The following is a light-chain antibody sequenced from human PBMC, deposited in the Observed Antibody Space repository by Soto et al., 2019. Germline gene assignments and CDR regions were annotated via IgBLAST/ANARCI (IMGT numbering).Light chain of an antibody. CDR2: GAS. CDR3: QKYDGAPLT. J-gene: IGKJ3*01. V-gene: IGKV1-27*01. CDR1: QGISNY. Sequence: DILMTQSPSTVSASPGDRVTITCRASQGISNYFVWFQQKTGKVPNLLIYGASTLQAGVPSRFSGSGSGTDFTLTISRLQPEDFAIYYCQKYDGAPLTFGPGTTVDIK.